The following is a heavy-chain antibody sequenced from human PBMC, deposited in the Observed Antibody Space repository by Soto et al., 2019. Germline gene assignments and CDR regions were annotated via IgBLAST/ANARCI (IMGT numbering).Heavy chain of an antibody. D-gene: IGHD2-8*01. CDR2: IYSTGST. Sequence: QVQLEASGPGLVKPSQTVSLTCSVYGGSIRSGGYFWTWIRQHPGKGLEYIGHIYSTGSTYYIPSLRRRLTMSLDTSKNQFSLNLTSVTAADTALYFCARLNSGLYQSFDSWGQGALVTVSS. CDR1: GGSIRSGGYF. CDR3: ARLNSGLYQSFDS. J-gene: IGHJ4*02. V-gene: IGHV4-31*03.